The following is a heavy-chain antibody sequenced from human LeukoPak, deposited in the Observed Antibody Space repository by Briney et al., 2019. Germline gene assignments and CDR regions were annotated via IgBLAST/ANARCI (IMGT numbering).Heavy chain of an antibody. CDR2: IRYDGSNK. V-gene: IGHV3-30*02. Sequence: GGSLRLSCAAPGFTFSSYGMHWVRQAPGKGLEWVAFIRYDGSNKYYADSVKGRFTISRDNSKNTLYLQMNSLRAEDTAVYYCAKDRRDSDYGDYFDYWGQGTLVTVSS. CDR3: AKDRRDSDYGDYFDY. J-gene: IGHJ4*02. D-gene: IGHD3-16*01. CDR1: GFTFSSYG.